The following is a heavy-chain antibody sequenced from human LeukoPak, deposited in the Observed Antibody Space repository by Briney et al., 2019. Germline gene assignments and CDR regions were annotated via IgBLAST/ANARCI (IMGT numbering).Heavy chain of an antibody. CDR2: IHYSGST. CDR3: ARSGRPYIAASHLDY. J-gene: IGHJ4*02. D-gene: IGHD1-14*01. V-gene: IGHV4-39*01. CDR1: GGSISGSSYY. Sequence: SETLSLTCAVSGGSISGSSYYWGWIRQPPGKGLEWIASIHYSGSTYYNPSLKSRVTISEDTSKNQISLKLSSVTAAYTAMYYCARSGRPYIAASHLDYWGQGTLVTVSS.